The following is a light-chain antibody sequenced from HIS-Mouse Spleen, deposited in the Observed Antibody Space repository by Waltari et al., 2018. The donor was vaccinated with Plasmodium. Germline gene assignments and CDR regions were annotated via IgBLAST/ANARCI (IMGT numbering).Light chain of an antibody. Sequence: DIQMTQSPSSLSPSAGDRVTITCRASQSISSYLNWYQQKPGKAPKLLIYAASSLQSGVPSRFSGSGSGTDFTLTISSLQPEDFATYYCQQSYSTPYTFGQGTKLEIK. CDR2: AAS. J-gene: IGKJ2*01. V-gene: IGKV1-39*01. CDR3: QQSYSTPYT. CDR1: QSISSY.